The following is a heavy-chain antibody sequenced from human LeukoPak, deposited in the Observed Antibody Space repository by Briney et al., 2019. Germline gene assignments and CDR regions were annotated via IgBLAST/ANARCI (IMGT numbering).Heavy chain of an antibody. CDR1: GGSISSGGYY. Sequence: ASETLSLTCTVSGGSISSGGYYWSWIRQPPGKGLEWTGYIYHSGSTYYNPSHKSRVTISVDRSKNQFSLKLSSVTAADTAVYYCARSGSSYPFDYWGQGTLVTVSS. CDR3: ARSGSSYPFDY. CDR2: IYHSGST. D-gene: IGHD6-13*01. V-gene: IGHV4-30-2*01. J-gene: IGHJ4*02.